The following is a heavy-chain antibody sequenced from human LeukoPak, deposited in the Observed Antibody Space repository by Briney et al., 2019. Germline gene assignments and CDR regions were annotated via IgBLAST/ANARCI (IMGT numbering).Heavy chain of an antibody. V-gene: IGHV4-4*07. Sequence: SETLSLTCTVSGGSISSYYWSWIRQPAGKGLEWIGRIYTSGSTNYNPSLKSRVTMSVDTSKNQFSLKLSSVTAADTAVYYCARSPYSSNWYYLDYWGQGTLVTVSS. CDR3: ARSPYSSNWYYLDY. CDR1: GGSISSYY. J-gene: IGHJ4*02. CDR2: IYTSGST. D-gene: IGHD6-13*01.